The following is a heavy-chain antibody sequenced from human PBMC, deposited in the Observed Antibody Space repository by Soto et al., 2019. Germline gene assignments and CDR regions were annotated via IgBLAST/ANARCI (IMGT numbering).Heavy chain of an antibody. J-gene: IGHJ4*02. CDR2: ISTSGGST. Sequence: EVQLLESGGGLVQPGGSLRLSCAASGFTFSNYAMRWVRQAPGKGLEWVSSISTSGGSTYFADSVKGRFTISRDNSKNTLYLQMNILRAEATAVYYCASGAVEMANWGQGTLVTVSS. D-gene: IGHD5-12*01. CDR1: GFTFSNYA. CDR3: ASGAVEMAN. V-gene: IGHV3-23*01.